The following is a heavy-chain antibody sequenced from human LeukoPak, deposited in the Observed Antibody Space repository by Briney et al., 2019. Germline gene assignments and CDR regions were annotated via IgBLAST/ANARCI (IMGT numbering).Heavy chain of an antibody. D-gene: IGHD3-10*01. Sequence: SETLSLTCTVSGGSISRGDYYWSWIRQPPGKGLEWIGYIYYSGSTYYNPSLKSRVTISVDTSKNQFSLKLSSVTAADTAVYYCARGVVTGSNWFDPWGQGTLVTVSS. CDR3: ARGVVTGSNWFDP. CDR1: GGSISRGDYY. J-gene: IGHJ5*02. V-gene: IGHV4-30-4*01. CDR2: IYYSGST.